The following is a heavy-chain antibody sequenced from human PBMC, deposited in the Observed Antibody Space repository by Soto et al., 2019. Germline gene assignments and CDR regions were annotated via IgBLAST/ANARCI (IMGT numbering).Heavy chain of an antibody. CDR3: ARAGSSPSPEYWFDP. Sequence: QVQLVQSWAEVKKPGSSVKVSCKASGGTFSSYAISWVRQAPGPGLEWMGGIIPIFGTANYAQKFQGRVTITADESTSAAYMELSSLRSEDTAVYYCARAGSSPSPEYWFDPWGQGTLVTVSS. D-gene: IGHD6-6*01. CDR1: GGTFSSYA. J-gene: IGHJ5*02. CDR2: IIPIFGTA. V-gene: IGHV1-69*01.